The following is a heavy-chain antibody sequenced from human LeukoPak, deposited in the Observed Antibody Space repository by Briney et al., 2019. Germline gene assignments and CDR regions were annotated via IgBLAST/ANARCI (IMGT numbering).Heavy chain of an antibody. Sequence: ASVKVSCKASGYTFTGYYMHWVRQAPGQGLEWMGWINPNSGGTNYAQEFQGRVTMTRDTSTSTVYMELSSLRSEDTAVYYCARGLDIVVVPAAKIMEPEYFQHWGQGTLVTVSS. CDR1: GYTFTGYY. D-gene: IGHD2-2*03. V-gene: IGHV1-2*02. CDR2: INPNSGGT. J-gene: IGHJ1*01. CDR3: ARGLDIVVVPAAKIMEPEYFQH.